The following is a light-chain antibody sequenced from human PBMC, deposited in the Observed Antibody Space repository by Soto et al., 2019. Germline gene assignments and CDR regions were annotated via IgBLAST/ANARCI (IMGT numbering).Light chain of an antibody. V-gene: IGKV3-11*01. J-gene: IGKJ2*01. Sequence: EIVLTQSPVTLSLSPGESATLSCRASQSVSRYLAWYQKKPGQAPRLLIYDASNRATGIPARFSGSGSGTDFTLTISSLEPEDFAVYYCQQRSNWPGTFGQGTKLEIK. CDR3: QQRSNWPGT. CDR2: DAS. CDR1: QSVSRY.